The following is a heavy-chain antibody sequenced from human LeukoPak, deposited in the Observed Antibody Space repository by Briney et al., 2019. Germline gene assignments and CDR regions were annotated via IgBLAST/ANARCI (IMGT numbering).Heavy chain of an antibody. CDR2: TSGSGGST. CDR1: GFTFSSYG. V-gene: IGHV3-23*01. J-gene: IGHJ6*03. Sequence: GGSLRLSCAASGFTFSSYGMSWVRQAPGKGLEWVSATSGSGGSTYYADSVKGRFTISRDNSKNTLYLQMNSLRAEDTAVYYCAKVSYYYYYMDVWGKGTTVTISS. CDR3: AKVSYYYYYMDV.